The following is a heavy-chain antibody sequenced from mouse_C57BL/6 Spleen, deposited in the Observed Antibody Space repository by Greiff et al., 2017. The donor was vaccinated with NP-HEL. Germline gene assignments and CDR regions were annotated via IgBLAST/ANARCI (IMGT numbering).Heavy chain of an antibody. D-gene: IGHD2-5*01. V-gene: IGHV5-17*01. CDR2: ISSGSSTI. J-gene: IGHJ4*01. CDR1: GFTFSDYG. CDR3: ASPLYSNSFMDY. Sequence: EVKLVESGGGLVKPGGSLKLSCAASGFTFSDYGMHWVRQAPEKGLEWVAYISSGSSTIYYADTVKGRFTISRDNAKNTLFLQMTSLRSEDTAMYYCASPLYSNSFMDYWGQGTSVTVSS.